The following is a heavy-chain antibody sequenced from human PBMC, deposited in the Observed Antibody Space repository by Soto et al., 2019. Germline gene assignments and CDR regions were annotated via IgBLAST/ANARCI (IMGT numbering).Heavy chain of an antibody. V-gene: IGHV4-30-2*01. Sequence: QLQLQESGSGLLKPSHTLSLTCTVSGGSISNAAYSWSWIRQPPGKGLEWIGYIYPSGMPFYNPSLRSRVTISIDRSNDQFSLNLTSVTAADTAVYYCARERGGYGLFDSWGQGTLVTVSS. CDR1: GGSISNAAYS. J-gene: IGHJ4*02. D-gene: IGHD5-18*01. CDR3: ARERGGYGLFDS. CDR2: IYPSGMP.